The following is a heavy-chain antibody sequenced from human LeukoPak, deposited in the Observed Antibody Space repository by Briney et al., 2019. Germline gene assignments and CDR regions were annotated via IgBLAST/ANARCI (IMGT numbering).Heavy chain of an antibody. CDR1: GYTFTSYY. D-gene: IGHD3-3*01. V-gene: IGHV1-46*01. CDR2: INPSGGST. Sequence: ASVTVSCKASGYTFTSYYIHWVRQAPGQGLEWMGFINPSGGSTNYAQKFQGRVTTTRDTSTSTVYMHLNSLRFEDTAVYYCARNHNYTDHYNHMDVWGRGTAITVSS. CDR3: ARNHNYTDHYNHMDV. J-gene: IGHJ6*03.